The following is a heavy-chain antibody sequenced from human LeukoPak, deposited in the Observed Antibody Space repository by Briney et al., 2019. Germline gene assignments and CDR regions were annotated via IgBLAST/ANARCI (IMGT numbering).Heavy chain of an antibody. CDR3: ARDLVGYYGSGSA. Sequence: QSGGSLRLSCAASGFTFSSYWMTWVRQAPGKGLEWVANIKQDGSEKYYVDSVKGRFTISRDYAKNSLYLQMNSLRAEGTAVYYCARDLVGYYGSGSAWGQGTLVTVSS. J-gene: IGHJ5*02. V-gene: IGHV3-7*01. CDR2: IKQDGSEK. CDR1: GFTFSSYW. D-gene: IGHD3-10*01.